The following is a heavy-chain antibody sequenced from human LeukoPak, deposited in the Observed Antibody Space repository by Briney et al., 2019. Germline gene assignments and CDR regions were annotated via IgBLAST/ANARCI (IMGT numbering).Heavy chain of an antibody. CDR3: ARKLGGAFDI. D-gene: IGHD1-26*01. CDR2: TYYRSKWYN. Sequence: SQTLSLTCAISGDSVSSNSAAWNWIRQSPSRGLEWLRRTYYRSKWYNEYAVSVKSRIIINPDTSKNQFSLQLNSVTAEDTAMYYCARKLGGAFDIWGQGTMVTVSS. V-gene: IGHV6-1*01. CDR1: GDSVSSNSAA. J-gene: IGHJ3*02.